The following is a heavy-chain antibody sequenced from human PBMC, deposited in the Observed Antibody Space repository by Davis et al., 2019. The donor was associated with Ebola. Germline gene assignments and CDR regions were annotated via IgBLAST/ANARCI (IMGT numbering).Heavy chain of an antibody. J-gene: IGHJ4*02. CDR3: ARVAGTQDYFDY. Sequence: GESLKISCAASGFTFSDYYMSWIRQAPGKGLEWVSYISSSGSTIYYADSVRGRFTISRDNAKNSLYLQMSTLRAEDTAVYYCARVAGTQDYFDYWGQGTLLTVSS. CDR1: GFTFSDYY. V-gene: IGHV3-11*04. CDR2: ISSSGSTI. D-gene: IGHD6-19*01.